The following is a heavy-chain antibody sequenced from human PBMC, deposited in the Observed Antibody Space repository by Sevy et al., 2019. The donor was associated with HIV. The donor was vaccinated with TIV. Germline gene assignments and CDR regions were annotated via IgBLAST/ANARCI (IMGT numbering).Heavy chain of an antibody. CDR3: ARGQLVQDY. CDR1: GFTFSDYW. V-gene: IGHV3-7*01. D-gene: IGHD1-1*01. J-gene: IGHJ4*02. CDR2: IKQDGSEN. Sequence: GGSLRLSCASSGFTFSDYWMTWVRQAPEKGLEWVANIKQDGSENYYVDSVKGRFTISRDNAKNSLYLQMTSLRADDTALYYCARGQLVQDYWGQGTLVTVSS.